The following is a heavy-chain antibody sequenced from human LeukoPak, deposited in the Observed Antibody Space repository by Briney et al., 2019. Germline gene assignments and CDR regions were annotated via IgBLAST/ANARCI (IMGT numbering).Heavy chain of an antibody. Sequence: SETLSLTCTVSGGSISSGSYYWSWIRQPAGKGLEWIGHIHASGGTKYNPSLESRVTISIDTSKNQLSLRLSSVTAADTAVYYCTREKSYGYIRADSWGQGTLVAVSS. CDR2: IHASGGT. D-gene: IGHD3-16*01. V-gene: IGHV4-61*09. CDR3: TREKSYGYIRADS. CDR1: GGSISSGSYY. J-gene: IGHJ4*02.